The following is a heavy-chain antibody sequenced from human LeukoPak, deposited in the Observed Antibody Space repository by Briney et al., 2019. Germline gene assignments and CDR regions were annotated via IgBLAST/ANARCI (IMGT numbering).Heavy chain of an antibody. Sequence: GGSLRLSCAASGFSFSSDAMSWVRQAPGKGLEWVSGISGSGDSTYYVDSVKGRFTISRDNSKNTLYLQMNSLRAEDTAVYYCAKRLPPFYFDNWGQGTLVTVSS. D-gene: IGHD5-12*01. CDR1: GFSFSSDA. J-gene: IGHJ4*02. CDR2: ISGSGDST. V-gene: IGHV3-23*01. CDR3: AKRLPPFYFDN.